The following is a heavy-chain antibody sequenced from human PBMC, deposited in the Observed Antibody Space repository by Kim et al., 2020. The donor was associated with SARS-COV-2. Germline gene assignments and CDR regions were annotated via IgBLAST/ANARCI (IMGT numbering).Heavy chain of an antibody. CDR3: AMVHREWVQYTTNWF. Sequence: SETLSLTCTVSGGSISSYYWSWIRQPPGKGLEWIGYIYYRGSTNYNPSLKSRVTISVDTSKNQFSLKLSSVTAADTPVYYCAMVHREWVQYTTNWF. D-gene: IGHD1-1*01. V-gene: IGHV4-59*01. CDR1: GGSISSYY. CDR2: IYYRGST. J-gene: IGHJ5*01.